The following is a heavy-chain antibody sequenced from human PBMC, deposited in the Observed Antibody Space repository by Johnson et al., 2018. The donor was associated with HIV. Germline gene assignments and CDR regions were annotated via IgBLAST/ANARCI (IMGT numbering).Heavy chain of an antibody. Sequence: VQLVESGGGLVQPGGSLRLSCAASGFIFRNYWMHWVRQTPGKGLVWVARIYSDGSDTAYADSVKGRFTISRDNAKKTLYLQMNSLRADDTAVYYCARERASVGFRASGAAFNVWGQGTMVTVSS. D-gene: IGHD3-10*01. J-gene: IGHJ3*01. V-gene: IGHV3-74*03. CDR2: IYSDGSDT. CDR3: ARERASVGFRASGAAFNV. CDR1: GFIFRNYW.